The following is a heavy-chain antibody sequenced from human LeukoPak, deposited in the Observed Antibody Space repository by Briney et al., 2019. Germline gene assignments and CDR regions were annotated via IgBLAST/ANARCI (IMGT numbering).Heavy chain of an antibody. V-gene: IGHV1-3*01. Sequence: ALVKVSCKGSGYTFTNYAVHWVRQAPGQRLEWLGWINPGNGDTKYSQNFQGRVTVTSDTSAATAYVELNSLTSEDTAVYYCARERWHCRVNCYSVYYHALDVWGQGTTVTVSS. D-gene: IGHD2-15*01. CDR2: INPGNGDT. CDR1: GYTFTNYA. J-gene: IGHJ6*02. CDR3: ARERWHCRVNCYSVYYHALDV.